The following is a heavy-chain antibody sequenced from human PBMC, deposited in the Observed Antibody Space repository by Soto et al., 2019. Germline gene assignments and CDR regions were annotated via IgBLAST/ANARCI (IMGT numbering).Heavy chain of an antibody. V-gene: IGHV3-23*01. CDR3: AKSAGSNAYYPNDY. D-gene: IGHD3-16*01. CDR1: GFTFSSYA. J-gene: IGHJ4*02. CDR2: SSGSGIST. Sequence: EGQLLESGGGLVQPGGSLRLSCAASGFTFSSYAMTWVRQAPGKGLEWVSSSSGSGISTYYADSVKGRFTISRDNSKNTLYLQMNSLRAEDAAVYYCAKSAGSNAYYPNDYWGQGTLVTVSS.